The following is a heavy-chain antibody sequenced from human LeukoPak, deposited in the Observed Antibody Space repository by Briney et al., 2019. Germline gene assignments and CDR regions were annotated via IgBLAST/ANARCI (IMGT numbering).Heavy chain of an antibody. Sequence: GGSLRLSCAASGFTFSSYGMHWVRQAPGKGLEWVAVISYDGSNKYYADSVKGRFTISRDNAGNSLHLEMNSLRVEDTAVYYCAASYCGGDCFVGAGSWGQGILVTVSS. V-gene: IGHV3-30*03. CDR3: AASYCGGDCFVGAGS. D-gene: IGHD2-21*02. J-gene: IGHJ5*02. CDR1: GFTFSSYG. CDR2: ISYDGSNK.